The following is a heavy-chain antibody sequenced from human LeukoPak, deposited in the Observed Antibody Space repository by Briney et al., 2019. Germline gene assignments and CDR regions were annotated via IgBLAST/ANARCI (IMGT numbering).Heavy chain of an antibody. Sequence: GGSLRLSCAASEFTVSSNYMSWVRQAPGKGLEWVSTIYSGGGTYYADSVKGRFTISRDNSKNTLYLQMNSLRAEDTAVYYCARDHYGGYAYSDYWGQGALVIVSS. D-gene: IGHD5-12*01. CDR3: ARDHYGGYAYSDY. CDR2: IYSGGGT. J-gene: IGHJ4*02. CDR1: EFTVSSNY. V-gene: IGHV3-53*01.